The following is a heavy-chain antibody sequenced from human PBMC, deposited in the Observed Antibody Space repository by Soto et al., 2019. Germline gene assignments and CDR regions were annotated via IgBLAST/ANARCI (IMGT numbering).Heavy chain of an antibody. V-gene: IGHV3-7*01. Sequence: EVRLVESGGGLVQPGGSLRLSCAASGFTFSSYWMSWVRQAPGKGLEWGANIKQDGSEKYYVDSVKGRFTISRDNAKNSLYLQMNSLRAEDTAVYYCARDTKRYCSGGSCYSALYYYYYYMDVWGKGTTVTVSS. CDR1: GFTFSSYW. CDR3: ARDTKRYCSGGSCYSALYYYYYYMDV. J-gene: IGHJ6*03. CDR2: IKQDGSEK. D-gene: IGHD2-15*01.